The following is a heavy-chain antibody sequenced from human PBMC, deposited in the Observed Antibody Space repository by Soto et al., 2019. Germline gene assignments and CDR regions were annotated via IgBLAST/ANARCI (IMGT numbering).Heavy chain of an antibody. CDR2: IYYSGST. V-gene: IGHV4-59*12. J-gene: IGHJ5*02. Sequence: SETLSLTCTVSGGSISTYYWSWIRQPPGKGLEWIGYIYYSGSTNYNPSLKSRVTISVDGSKNQFSLKLSSVTAADTAVYYCARTESGTFDPWGQGTLVTVSS. CDR1: GGSISTYY. CDR3: ARTESGTFDP. D-gene: IGHD1-7*01.